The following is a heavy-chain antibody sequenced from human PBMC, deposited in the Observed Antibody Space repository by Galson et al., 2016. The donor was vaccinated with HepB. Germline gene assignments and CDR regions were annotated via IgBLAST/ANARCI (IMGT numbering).Heavy chain of an antibody. D-gene: IGHD1-1*01. Sequence: SETLSLTCTVSGASISSYYWSWIRQPPGKGLEWIGYIFHSGTTNYNPSLKSRVTISLDTSKNQFSLRLRSVTAADTAVYYCARPFDSDTHYINFDSWGQGTVQLETSKTRFSLRLRSVTAADTAVYYCARPFDSDTHYINFDSWGQGILVTVSS. J-gene: IGHJ4*02. CDR3: ARPFDSDTHYINFDSWGQGTVQLETSKTRFSLRLRSVTAADTAVYYCARPFDSDTHYINFDS. CDR1: GASISSYY. CDR2: IFHSGTT. V-gene: IGHV4-59*08.